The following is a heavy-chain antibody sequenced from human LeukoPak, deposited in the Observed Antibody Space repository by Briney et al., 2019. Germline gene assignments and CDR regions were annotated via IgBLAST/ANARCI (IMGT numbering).Heavy chain of an antibody. CDR1: GFTFSNYW. CDR3: ARVSAGGVVISYYYMDV. CDR2: IKEDGSEK. D-gene: IGHD3-3*01. V-gene: IGHV3-7*01. Sequence: GGSLSLSCAASGFTFSNYWMSWVRQAPGKALEWVANIKEDGSEKYYVESGKGRFTISRDNAKNSLYLQMNSLRAEDTAVYYCARVSAGGVVISYYYMDVWGKGTTVTVSS. J-gene: IGHJ6*03.